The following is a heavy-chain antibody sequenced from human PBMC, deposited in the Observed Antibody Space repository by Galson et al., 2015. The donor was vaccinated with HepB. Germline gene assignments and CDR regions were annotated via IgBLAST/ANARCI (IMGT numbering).Heavy chain of an antibody. V-gene: IGHV3-48*01. CDR2: IGRTSSI. CDR1: GFTFSSYS. CDR3: ARDRYGSGYYYYGMDV. D-gene: IGHD3-10*01. Sequence: SLRLSCAASGFTFSSYSMNWVRQAPGKGLEWVSYIGRTSSIYDADSVKGRFTISRDNATNSLYLQMNSLRAEDTAVYYCARDRYGSGYYYYGMDVWGQGTTVTVSS. J-gene: IGHJ6*02.